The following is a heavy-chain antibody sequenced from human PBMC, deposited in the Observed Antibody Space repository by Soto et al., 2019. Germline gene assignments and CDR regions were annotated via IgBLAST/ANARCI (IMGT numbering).Heavy chain of an antibody. Sequence: GGSLRLSCAASGFTFSSYAMSWVRQAPGKGLEWVSAISGSGGSTYYADSVKGRFTISRDNSKNTLYLQMNSLRAEDTAVYYCAKGPGYCSSTSCYRSFDYWGQGTLVTV. J-gene: IGHJ4*02. CDR1: GFTFSSYA. D-gene: IGHD2-2*02. V-gene: IGHV3-23*01. CDR3: AKGPGYCSSTSCYRSFDY. CDR2: ISGSGGST.